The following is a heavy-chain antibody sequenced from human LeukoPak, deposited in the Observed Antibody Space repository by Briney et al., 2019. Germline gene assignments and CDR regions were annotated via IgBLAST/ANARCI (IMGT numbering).Heavy chain of an antibody. D-gene: IGHD3-10*01. V-gene: IGHV3-23*01. CDR2: ITDSGHNT. J-gene: IGHJ4*02. CDR3: AKLLWLGACFFDS. CDR1: GFSFSSSA. Sequence: GGSLRLSCAASGFSFSSSAMSWDRQAPGKGLEWVSAITDSGHNTYYPDSLRGRFTISRDNSKNTLYLQMNSLRAEDTAVYYCAKLLWLGACFFDSWGPGTLVTVSS.